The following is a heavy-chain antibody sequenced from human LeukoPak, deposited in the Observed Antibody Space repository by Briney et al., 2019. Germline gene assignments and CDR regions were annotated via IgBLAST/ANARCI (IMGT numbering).Heavy chain of an antibody. CDR1: GFTFSSYV. Sequence: GRSLRLSCAASGFTFSSYVMPWVRQAPGKGLEWVAIISYDGSNEYYADSVKGRFTISRDNSKNTLYLQMNSLRAEDTAVYYCAKEAGYGGFYYMDVWGKGTTVTISS. V-gene: IGHV3-30*04. CDR3: AKEAGYGGFYYMDV. D-gene: IGHD4-23*01. J-gene: IGHJ6*03. CDR2: ISYDGSNE.